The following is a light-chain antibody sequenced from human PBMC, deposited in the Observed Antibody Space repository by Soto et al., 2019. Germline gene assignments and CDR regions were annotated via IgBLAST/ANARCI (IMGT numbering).Light chain of an antibody. CDR3: QQYDSSTLT. CDR1: QSVSSSY. V-gene: IGKV3-20*01. Sequence: ENVLKQSPGTLSLSPGERATLSCRASQSVSSSYLAWYQQKPGQAPRLLIYGASSRATGIPDRFSGSGSGTDFTLTISRLEPEDFAVYYCQQYDSSTLTFGGGAKVEIK. CDR2: GAS. J-gene: IGKJ4*01.